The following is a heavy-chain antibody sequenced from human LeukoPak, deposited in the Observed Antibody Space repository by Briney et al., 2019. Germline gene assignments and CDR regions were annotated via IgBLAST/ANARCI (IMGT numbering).Heavy chain of an antibody. CDR3: AKATAGGYSGYDWGDYFDY. CDR1: GFTFSSYA. D-gene: IGHD5-12*01. J-gene: IGHJ4*02. V-gene: IGHV3-23*01. CDR2: ISGSGGST. Sequence: PGGSLRLSCAASGFTFSSYAMSWVRQAPGKGLEWVSAISGSGGSTYYADSVKGRFTISRDNSKNTLYLQMNSLRAEDTAVYYCAKATAGGYSGYDWGDYFDYWGQGTLVTVSS.